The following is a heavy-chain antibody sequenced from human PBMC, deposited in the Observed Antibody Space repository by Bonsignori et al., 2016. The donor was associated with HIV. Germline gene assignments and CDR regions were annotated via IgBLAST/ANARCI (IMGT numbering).Heavy chain of an antibody. CDR1: GGFISSSIYY. D-gene: IGHD3-10*01. V-gene: IGHV4-39*01. CDR2: IYYSGNT. CDR3: ARHVYYGSESYYYFDY. J-gene: IGHJ4*02. Sequence: HLQLQESGPGLVKPSETLSLTCSVSGGFISSSIYYWAWIRQPPGKGLEWIGSIYYSGNTYNNPSLKSRLTISVDTSESQFSLRLSSVTAADTAVYFCARHVYYGSESYYYFDYWGPGNPGHRLL.